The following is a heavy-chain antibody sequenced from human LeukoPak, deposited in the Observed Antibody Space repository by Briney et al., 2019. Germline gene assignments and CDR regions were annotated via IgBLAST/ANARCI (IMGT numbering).Heavy chain of an antibody. D-gene: IGHD3-10*01. CDR2: ISSSSIYI. CDR3: ARDPTTYGSGSYYYYFDY. Sequence: GGSLRLSCADSGFTFSSYSMNWVRQAPGKGLEWVSSISSSSIYIYYADSVKGRFTISRDNAKNSLYLQMNSLKAEDTTVYYCARDPTTYGSGSYYYYFDYWGQGTLVTVSS. CDR1: GFTFSSYS. V-gene: IGHV3-21*01. J-gene: IGHJ4*02.